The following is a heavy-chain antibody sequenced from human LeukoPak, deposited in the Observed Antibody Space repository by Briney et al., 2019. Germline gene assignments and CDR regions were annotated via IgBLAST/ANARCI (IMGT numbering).Heavy chain of an antibody. Sequence: PSETLSLTCTVSGGSISSGSYYWSWIRQPAGKGLEWIGRIYTSGSTNYNPSLKSRVTISVDTSKNQFSLKLSSVTAADTAVYYCARVTGIAAAVPWFDPWGQGTLVTVSS. CDR3: ARVTGIAAAVPWFDP. CDR2: IYTSGST. D-gene: IGHD6-13*01. V-gene: IGHV4-61*02. CDR1: GGSISSGSYY. J-gene: IGHJ5*02.